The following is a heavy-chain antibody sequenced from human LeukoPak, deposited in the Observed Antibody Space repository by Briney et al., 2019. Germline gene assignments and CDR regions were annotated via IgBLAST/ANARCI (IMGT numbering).Heavy chain of an antibody. J-gene: IGHJ6*02. D-gene: IGHD2-15*01. CDR2: INHSGST. CDR3: ARAPLGYCSGGSCLGLLGYGMDV. V-gene: IGHV4-34*01. Sequence: SEALSLTCAVYGGSFSGYYWSWIRQPPGKGLEWIGEINHSGSTNYNPSLKSRVTISVDTSKNQFSLKLSSVTAADTAVYYCARAPLGYCSGGSCLGLLGYGMDVWGQGTTVTVS. CDR1: GGSFSGYY.